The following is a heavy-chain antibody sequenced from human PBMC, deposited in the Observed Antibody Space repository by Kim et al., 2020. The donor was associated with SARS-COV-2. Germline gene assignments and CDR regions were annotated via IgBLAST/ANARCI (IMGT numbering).Heavy chain of an antibody. CDR1: GYTLIEIS. CDR3: ATAPVVVIGEWFDP. D-gene: IGHD3-22*01. J-gene: IGHJ5*02. V-gene: IGHV1-24*01. Sequence: ASVKVSCKVSGYTLIEISMHWVRQAPGKGLEWMGGFDPEDAETIYAQKFQGRVTMTEDTSTDTAYMELSSLRSEDTAVYYFATAPVVVIGEWFDPWGQGTLVTVSS. CDR2: FDPEDAET.